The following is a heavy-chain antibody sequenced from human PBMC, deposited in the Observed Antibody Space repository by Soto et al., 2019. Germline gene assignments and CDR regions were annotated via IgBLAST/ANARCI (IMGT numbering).Heavy chain of an antibody. Sequence: PGGSLILSCAASGFTFSSYAMNWVRQAPGKGLEWVSSISSSSTYIYYADSVKGRFTISRDNAKNSLYLQMNSLRAEDTAVYYCARPLHYYDGSGYSAYWGQGTLVTVSS. CDR3: ARPLHYYDGSGYSAY. V-gene: IGHV3-21*01. CDR1: GFTFSSYA. D-gene: IGHD3-22*01. J-gene: IGHJ4*02. CDR2: ISSSSTYI.